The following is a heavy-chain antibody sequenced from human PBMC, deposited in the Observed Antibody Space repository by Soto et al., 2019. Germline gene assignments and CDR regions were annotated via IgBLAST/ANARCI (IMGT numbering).Heavy chain of an antibody. CDR3: AIGNPDWFDP. D-gene: IGHD1-1*01. V-gene: IGHV4-38-2*01. CDR1: GYSISSGLY. CDR2: IYRGGIT. J-gene: IGHJ5*02. Sequence: SETLSLTCAVSGYSISSGLYWGWIRQPPGKGLEWIGTIYRGGITYYNPSLKSRVTISIDTSKNHLSLRLSSVTATDTAVYFCAIGNPDWFDPWGQGTLVTVSS.